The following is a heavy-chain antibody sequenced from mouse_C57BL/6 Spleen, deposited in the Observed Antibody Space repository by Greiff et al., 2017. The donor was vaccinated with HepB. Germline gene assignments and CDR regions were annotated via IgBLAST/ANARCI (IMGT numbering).Heavy chain of an antibody. CDR1: GYSITSGYY. CDR3: ARDSWDY. D-gene: IGHD1-1*01. Sequence: EVKLQESGPGLVKPSQSLSLTCSVTGYSITSGYYWNWIRQFPGNKLEWMGYISYDGSNNYNPSLKNRISITRDTSKNQFFLKLNPVTTEDTATYYCARDSWDYWGQGTTLTVSS. CDR2: ISYDGSN. J-gene: IGHJ2*01. V-gene: IGHV3-6*01.